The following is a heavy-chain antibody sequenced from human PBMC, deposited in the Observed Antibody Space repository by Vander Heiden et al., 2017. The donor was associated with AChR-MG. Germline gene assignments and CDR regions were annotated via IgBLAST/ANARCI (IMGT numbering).Heavy chain of an antibody. V-gene: IGHV3-33*01. CDR2: ILDHNGMST. CDR3: ARDALYNTGRVGDLDY. CDR1: GFTFRNYA. J-gene: IGHJ4*02. Sequence: QVQLVESGGGVVQPGKSLRLSCAASGFTFRNYAMHWVRQAPGKGLEWVASILDHNGMSTYYADSIEGRFTISRDDAKNTLYLQMNGLRAEDTAVYYCARDALYNTGRVGDLDYWGQGTLAVVSS. D-gene: IGHD1-26*01.